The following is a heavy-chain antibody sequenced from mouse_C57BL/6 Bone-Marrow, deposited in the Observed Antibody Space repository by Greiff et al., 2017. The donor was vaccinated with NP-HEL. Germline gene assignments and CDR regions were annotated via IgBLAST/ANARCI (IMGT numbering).Heavy chain of an antibody. V-gene: IGHV5-16*01. Sequence: EVNLVESEGGLVQPGSSMKLSCTASGFTFSDYYMAWVRQVPEKGLEWVANINYDGSSTYYLDSLKSRFIISRDNAKNILYLQMSSLKSEDTATYYCAREGGLRRRTYAMDYWGQGTSVTVS. CDR2: INYDGSST. D-gene: IGHD2-4*01. CDR1: GFTFSDYY. J-gene: IGHJ4*01. CDR3: AREGGLRRRTYAMDY.